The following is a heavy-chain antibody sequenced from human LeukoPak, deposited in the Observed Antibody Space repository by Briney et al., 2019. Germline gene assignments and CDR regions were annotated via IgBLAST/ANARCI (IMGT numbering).Heavy chain of an antibody. J-gene: IGHJ5*02. CDR3: ASVRSSGWYNWFDP. CDR1: GGSFSGYY. Sequence: SETLSLTCAVYGGSFSGYYWSWIRQPPGKGLEWIGEINHSGSANYNPSLKSRVTISVDTSKNQFSLKLSSVTAADTAVYYCASVRSSGWYNWFDPWGQGTLVTVSS. D-gene: IGHD6-19*01. V-gene: IGHV4-34*01. CDR2: INHSGSA.